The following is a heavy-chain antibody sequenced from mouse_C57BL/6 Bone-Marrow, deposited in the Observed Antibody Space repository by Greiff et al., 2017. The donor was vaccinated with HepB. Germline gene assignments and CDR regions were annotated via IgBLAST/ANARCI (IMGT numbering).Heavy chain of an antibody. CDR2: ISSGGSYT. Sequence: EVNLVESGGDLVKPGGSLKLSCAASGFTFSSYGMSWVRQTPDKRLEWVATISSGGSYTYYPDSVKGRFTISRDNAKNTLYLQMSSLKSEDTAMYYCARRWYFDVWGTGTTVTVSS. CDR3: ARRWYFDV. J-gene: IGHJ1*03. CDR1: GFTFSSYG. V-gene: IGHV5-6*02.